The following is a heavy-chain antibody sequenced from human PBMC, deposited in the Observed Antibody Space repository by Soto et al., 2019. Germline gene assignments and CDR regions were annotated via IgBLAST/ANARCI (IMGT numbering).Heavy chain of an antibody. V-gene: IGHV3-23*01. Sequence: EMQLLESGGASVQPGGSLRLSCAASGLSFGTFVMTWFRQAPGGGLEWVACITDSGYTASYAETVEGLFTVSRDNDKNKLQLQMNDLRAEDTATDDCANNGQWLATPPEAWGQGTLGSVSS. J-gene: IGHJ4*02. CDR3: ANNGQWLATPPEA. CDR2: ITDSGYTA. CDR1: GLSFGTFV. D-gene: IGHD6-19*01.